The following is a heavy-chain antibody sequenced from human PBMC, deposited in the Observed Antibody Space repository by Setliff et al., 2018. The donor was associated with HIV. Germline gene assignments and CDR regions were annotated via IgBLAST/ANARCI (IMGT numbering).Heavy chain of an antibody. Sequence: GGSLRLSCAPSGFTVSSNYMTWVRQAPGKGLEWVSCISGSGDSTFYAHSVKGRFTISRDNSRDTLYLEMNNLRAEDTALYYCAKDSRSFTMIVENQRGMDVWGKGTTDTVSS. V-gene: IGHV3-23*01. D-gene: IGHD3-22*01. CDR1: GFTVSSNY. CDR2: ISGSGDST. J-gene: IGHJ6*04. CDR3: AKDSRSFTMIVENQRGMDV.